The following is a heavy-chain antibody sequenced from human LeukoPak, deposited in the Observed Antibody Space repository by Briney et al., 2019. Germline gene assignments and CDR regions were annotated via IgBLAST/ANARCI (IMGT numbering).Heavy chain of an antibody. CDR2: IYSGGST. CDR1: GFTVSSNY. V-gene: IGHV3-53*01. Sequence: SGGSLRLSCAASGFTVSSNYMSWVRQAPGKGLEWVSVIYSGGSTYYADSVKGRFTISRDNSKNTLYLQMNSLRAEDTAVHYCARDLAVAGIGDGMDVWGQGTTVTVSS. CDR3: ARDLAVAGIGDGMDV. D-gene: IGHD6-19*01. J-gene: IGHJ6*02.